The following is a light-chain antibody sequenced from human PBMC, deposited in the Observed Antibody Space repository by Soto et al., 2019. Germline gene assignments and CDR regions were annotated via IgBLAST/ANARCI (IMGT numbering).Light chain of an antibody. CDR3: QQSYNIRA. CDR2: AAS. Sequence: DIQMTQSPSSLSASVGDIVTITCRASQSISSYLNWYQQKPGNAPKLLIYAASSLQSGVPSRFSGSGSGTDFTLTISSLQPEDFATYYCQQSYNIRAFGGGTKVDIK. V-gene: IGKV1-39*01. J-gene: IGKJ4*01. CDR1: QSISSY.